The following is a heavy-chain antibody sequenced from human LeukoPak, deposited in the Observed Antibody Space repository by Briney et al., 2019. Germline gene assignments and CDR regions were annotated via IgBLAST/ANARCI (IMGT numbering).Heavy chain of an antibody. J-gene: IGHJ4*02. CDR1: GLTFSNYW. Sequence: GGSLRLSCAASGLTFSNYWMDWVRQAPGKGLEWIGRIKSKTDGETTNYAEPVRGRFTISRDDSKSAVYLQMNSLKIEDTAVYYCTTDLGTYYHGSQRLIPIDYWGQGTLVTVSS. D-gene: IGHD3-10*01. CDR3: TTDLGTYYHGSQRLIPIDY. V-gene: IGHV3-15*01. CDR2: IKSKTDGETT.